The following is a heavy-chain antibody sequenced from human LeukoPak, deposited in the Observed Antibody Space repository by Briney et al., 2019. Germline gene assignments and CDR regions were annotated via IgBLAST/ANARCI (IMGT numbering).Heavy chain of an antibody. J-gene: IGHJ3*01. D-gene: IGHD3-22*01. CDR2: NSYSGNN. Sequence: PGGSLRLSCAASGFTFGTYWMNWVRQAPGKGLEWIGFNSYSGNNYYSPSLKRRVTISVDTSKNHFTLKLASVTAADTAVYYCARHYDSRGYFGDVWGQGAMVTVSS. V-gene: IGHV4-39*01. CDR1: GFTFGTYW. CDR3: ARHYDSRGYFGDV.